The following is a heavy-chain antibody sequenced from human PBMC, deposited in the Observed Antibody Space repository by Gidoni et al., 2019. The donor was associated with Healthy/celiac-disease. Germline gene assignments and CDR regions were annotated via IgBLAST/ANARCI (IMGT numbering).Heavy chain of an antibody. V-gene: IGHV3-48*03. Sequence: EMQLVESGGGLVQPGGSLRLSCAASVFTFSSYEMNWVRQAPGKGLEWVSYISSSGSTIYYADSVKGRFTISRDNAKNSLYLQMNSLRAEDTAVYYCARGMDTAMADYWGQGTLVTVSS. J-gene: IGHJ4*02. CDR2: ISSSGSTI. CDR3: ARGMDTAMADY. CDR1: VFTFSSYE. D-gene: IGHD5-18*01.